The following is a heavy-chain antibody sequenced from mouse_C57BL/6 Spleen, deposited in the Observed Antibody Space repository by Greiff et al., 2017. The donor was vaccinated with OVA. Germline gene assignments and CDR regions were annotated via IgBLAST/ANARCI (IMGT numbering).Heavy chain of an antibody. V-gene: IGHV7-3*01. CDR3: AGYDSDKSSFDY. CDR1: GFTFTDYY. CDR2: IRNKANGYTT. Sequence: EVQLVESGGGLVQPGGSLSLSCAASGFTFTDYYMSWVRQPPGKALEWLGFIRNKANGYTTEYSASVKGRLTISRDNSQSILYLQLNALRAENRATYYGAGYDSDKSSFDYWGQGTTLTVSS. J-gene: IGHJ2*01.